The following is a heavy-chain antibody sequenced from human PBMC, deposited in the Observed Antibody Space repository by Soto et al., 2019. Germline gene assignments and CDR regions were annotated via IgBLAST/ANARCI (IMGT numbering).Heavy chain of an antibody. D-gene: IGHD2-8*01. CDR3: ARDVYCTNGVCYLEGSFDY. Sequence: GGSLRLSCAASGFTFSSYSMNWVRQAPGKGLEWVSSISSSSYIYYADSVKGRFTISRDNAKNSLYLQMNSLRAEDTAVYYCARDVYCTNGVCYLEGSFDYWGQGTLVTVSS. CDR1: GFTFSSYS. J-gene: IGHJ4*02. V-gene: IGHV3-21*01. CDR2: ISSSSYI.